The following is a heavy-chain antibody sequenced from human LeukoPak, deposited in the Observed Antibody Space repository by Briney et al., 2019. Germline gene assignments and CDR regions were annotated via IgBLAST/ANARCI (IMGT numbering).Heavy chain of an antibody. CDR2: IYYSGST. CDR3: ARAKGGGPYYNYMDV. CDR1: GGSISSSSYY. D-gene: IGHD3-16*01. Sequence: SETLSLTCTVSGGSISSSSYYWGWIRQPPGKGLEWIGSIYYSGSTYYNPSLKSRVTISVDTSKNQFSLKLSSVTAADTAVYYCARAKGGGPYYNYMDVWGKGTTVTISS. J-gene: IGHJ6*03. V-gene: IGHV4-39*07.